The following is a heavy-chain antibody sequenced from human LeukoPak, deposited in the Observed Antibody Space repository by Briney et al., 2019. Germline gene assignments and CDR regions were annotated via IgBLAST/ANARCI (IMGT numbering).Heavy chain of an antibody. J-gene: IGHJ4*02. CDR2: ISGSGTIT. Sequence: HPGGSLRLSCAASGFTFSRYAMSWVRQAPGKGLEWVSAISGSGTITYYADSVKGRFTISRDNSEDTLYLQMNSLRAEDTAIYFCAILTTHSSSSQFDYWGQGTLVTVSS. CDR1: GFTFSRYA. V-gene: IGHV3-23*01. D-gene: IGHD6-6*01. CDR3: AILTTHSSSSQFDY.